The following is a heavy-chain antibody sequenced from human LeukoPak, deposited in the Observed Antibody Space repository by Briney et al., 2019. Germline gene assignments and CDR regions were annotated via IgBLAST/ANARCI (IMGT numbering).Heavy chain of an antibody. CDR2: INPNSGGT. D-gene: IGHD1-7*01. Sequence: ASVTVSCKASGYAFTGYYMHWVRQAPGQGLEWMGWINPNSGGTNYAQKFQGRVTMTRDTSISTAYMELSRLRSDDTAVYYCARVWRRRTGTTRFGYWGQGTLVTVSS. CDR1: GYAFTGYY. J-gene: IGHJ4*02. V-gene: IGHV1-2*02. CDR3: ARVWRRRTGTTRFGY.